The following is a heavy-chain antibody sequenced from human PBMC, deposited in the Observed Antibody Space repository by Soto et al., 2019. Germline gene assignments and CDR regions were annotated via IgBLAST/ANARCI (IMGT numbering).Heavy chain of an antibody. J-gene: IGHJ4*02. CDR2: ISGSGGST. CDR1: GFTFSSYA. CDR3: GKNHACGGNPENFDS. D-gene: IGHD1-1*01. V-gene: IGHV3-23*01. Sequence: PGGSLRLSCAASGFTFSSYAMSWVRQAPGKGLEWVSAISGSGGSTYYADSVKGRFTISRDNSKNTLYLQMNSLRAEDTAVYYWGKNHACGGNPENFDSGAQGPLVPVSA.